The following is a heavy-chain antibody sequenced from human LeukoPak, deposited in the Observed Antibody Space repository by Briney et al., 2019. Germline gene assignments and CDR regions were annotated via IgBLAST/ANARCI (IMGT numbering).Heavy chain of an antibody. D-gene: IGHD4-17*01. CDR3: ARSTTVTLSFDY. CDR1: GGSISSSNW. V-gene: IGHV4-4*02. Sequence: PSETLSLTCAVSGGSISSSNWWSWVRPPPGKGLEWIGSIYYSGSTYYNPSLKSRVTISVDTSKNQFTLKLSSVTAADTAVYYCARSTTVTLSFDYWGQGTLVTVSS. J-gene: IGHJ4*02. CDR2: IYYSGST.